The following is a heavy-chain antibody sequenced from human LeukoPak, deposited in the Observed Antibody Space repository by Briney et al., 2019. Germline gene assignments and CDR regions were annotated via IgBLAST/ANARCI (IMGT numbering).Heavy chain of an antibody. V-gene: IGHV3-30*03. D-gene: IGHD2-2*02. J-gene: IGHJ4*02. Sequence: GKSLRLSCIGSGFDFIYYGMHWVRQAPGRGLEWLAVVSADGTEEYYADSVKGRFTISRDNSKNTLYLQMNSLRAEDTAVYYCASQGYCSGTSCYTFFDYWGQGTLVTVSS. CDR2: VSADGTEE. CDR3: ASQGYCSGTSCYTFFDY. CDR1: GFDFIYYG.